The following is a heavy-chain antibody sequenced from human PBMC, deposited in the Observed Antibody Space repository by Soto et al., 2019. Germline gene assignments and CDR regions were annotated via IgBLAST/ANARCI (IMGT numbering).Heavy chain of an antibody. D-gene: IGHD2-2*03. CDR1: GYTFTSYG. CDR2: ISAYNGNT. Sequence: ASVKVSCKASGYTFTSYGISWVRQAPGQGLEWMGWISAYNGNTNYAQKLQGRVTMTTDTSTSTAYMELRSLRSDDTAVYYCARVHRNGYCSSTSCYAYYYMDVWGKGTTVTVSS. CDR3: ARVHRNGYCSSTSCYAYYYMDV. J-gene: IGHJ6*03. V-gene: IGHV1-18*01.